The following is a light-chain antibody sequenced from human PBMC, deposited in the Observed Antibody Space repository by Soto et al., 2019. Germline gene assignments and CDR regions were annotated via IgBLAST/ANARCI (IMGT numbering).Light chain of an antibody. CDR1: SSNIGKNY. CDR2: DNN. J-gene: IGLJ2*01. CDR3: GTWDTSLSDVV. Sequence: QSVLTQPPSVSAAPGQKVTISCSGSSSNIGKNYVSWYQRLPGTAPKLIIYDNNERSSGIPDRFSGSKSGTSATLGIAGLQTGDEADYYCGTWDTSLSDVVFGGGTKLTVL. V-gene: IGLV1-51*01.